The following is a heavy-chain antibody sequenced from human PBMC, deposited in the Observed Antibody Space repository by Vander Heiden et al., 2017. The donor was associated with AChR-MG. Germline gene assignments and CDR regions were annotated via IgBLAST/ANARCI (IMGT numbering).Heavy chain of an antibody. J-gene: IGHJ3*02. CDR2: ISYDGSNK. V-gene: IGHV3-30-3*01. CDR1: GCTFSRYA. Sequence: QVQLVESGGGVVQPGRSLRLSCAASGCTFSRYAMHWVRQAPGKGLEWVAVISYDGSNKYYADSVKGRFTISRDNSKNTLYLQMNSLRAEDTAVYYCARDGGVYYDSSGDAFDIWGQGTMVTVSS. D-gene: IGHD3-22*01. CDR3: ARDGGVYYDSSGDAFDI.